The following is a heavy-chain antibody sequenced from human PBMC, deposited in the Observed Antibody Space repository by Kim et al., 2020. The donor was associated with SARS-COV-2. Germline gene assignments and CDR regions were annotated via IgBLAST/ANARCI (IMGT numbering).Heavy chain of an antibody. D-gene: IGHD3-10*01. CDR3: ATQRITTVRGLIKYFDY. CDR2: ISNSGSTI. CDR1: GFTFSSYE. Sequence: GGSLRLSCAASGFTFSSYEMNWVRQAPGKGLEWVSYISNSGSTIYYADSVKGRFTISRDNAKNSLYLQMNSLRAEDTAVYYCATQRITTVRGLIKYFDYWGQGTLVTVSS. V-gene: IGHV3-48*03. J-gene: IGHJ4*02.